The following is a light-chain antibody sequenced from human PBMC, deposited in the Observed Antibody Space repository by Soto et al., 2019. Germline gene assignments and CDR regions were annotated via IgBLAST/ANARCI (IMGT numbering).Light chain of an antibody. CDR1: SGHSSYA. Sequence: QLVLTQSPSASASLGASVKLTCTLSSGHSSYAIAWHQQQPEKGPRYLMKLDSDGSHTKGDAIPDRFSGSSSGAERYLTISSLQSEEEADYYCQTWGTGIHVVFGGGTKVTVL. CDR2: LDSDGSH. CDR3: QTWGTGIHVV. V-gene: IGLV4-69*01. J-gene: IGLJ2*01.